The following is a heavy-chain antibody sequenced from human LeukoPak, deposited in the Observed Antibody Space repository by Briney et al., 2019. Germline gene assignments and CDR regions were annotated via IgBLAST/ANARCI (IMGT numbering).Heavy chain of an antibody. CDR3: AREGFSDFVMDV. D-gene: IGHD5/OR15-5a*01. CDR1: GGSISSSNYY. CDR2: IYYSGST. Sequence: PSETLSLTCTVSGGSISSSNYYWGWIRLSTGKELEWIGSIYYSGSTYYNPSLKSRVTISVDTSMNQFSLKLNSVAAADTAVYYCAREGFSDFVMDVWGKGTTVTVSS. J-gene: IGHJ6*03. V-gene: IGHV4-39*01.